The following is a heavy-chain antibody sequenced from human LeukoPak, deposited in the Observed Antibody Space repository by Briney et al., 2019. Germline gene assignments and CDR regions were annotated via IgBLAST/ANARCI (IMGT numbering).Heavy chain of an antibody. J-gene: IGHJ4*02. V-gene: IGHV4-39*07. CDR3: ARYREVGATVDY. CDR2: IHDSGST. Sequence: SETLSLTCTVSGGSISSSSYYWGWIRQPPGKGLEWIGTIHDSGSTYYNPSLASLKSRDTISGDTSKNQFSLKLSSVTAADTAVYYCARYREVGATVDYWGQGTLVTVSS. D-gene: IGHD1-26*01. CDR1: GGSISSSSYY.